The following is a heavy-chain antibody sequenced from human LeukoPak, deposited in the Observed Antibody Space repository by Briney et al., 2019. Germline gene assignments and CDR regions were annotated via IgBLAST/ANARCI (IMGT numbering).Heavy chain of an antibody. J-gene: IGHJ6*03. D-gene: IGHD5-18*01. CDR1: GYTFTSYD. CDR2: MNPNSGNT. Sequence: ASVKVSCKASGYTFTSYDINWVRQATGQGLEWMGWMNPNSGNTGYAQKFQGRVTITRNTSISTAYTELSSLRSEDTAVYYCARAGGYSYGSYYYMDVWGKGTTVTVSS. V-gene: IGHV1-8*03. CDR3: ARAGGYSYGSYYYMDV.